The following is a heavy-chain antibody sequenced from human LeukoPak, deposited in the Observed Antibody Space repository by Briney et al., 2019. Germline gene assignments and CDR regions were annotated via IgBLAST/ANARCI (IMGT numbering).Heavy chain of an antibody. CDR3: ARGTARVTSPDFDY. D-gene: IGHD4-23*01. CDR2: IYYGGST. CDR1: GGSISSYY. V-gene: IGHV4-59*01. Sequence: SETLSLTCTVSGGSISSYYWSWIRQSPGKGLEWIGYIYYGGSTDYNPSLKSRVTISVDTSKNQFSLKLSSVTAADTAVYYCARGTARVTSPDFDYWGQGTLVTVSS. J-gene: IGHJ4*02.